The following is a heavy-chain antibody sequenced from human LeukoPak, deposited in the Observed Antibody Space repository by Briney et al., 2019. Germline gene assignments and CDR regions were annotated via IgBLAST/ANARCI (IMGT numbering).Heavy chain of an antibody. V-gene: IGHV3-21*01. J-gene: IGHJ4*02. D-gene: IGHD1-26*01. CDR2: ISSSSYFI. CDR3: ARPSFVTGSYYPL. Sequence: PGGSLRLSCAASGFTFSTYTMNWVRQAPGKGLEWVSSISSSSYFIYYADSVRGRFTISRDNAKNSLYLQMNSLRDEDTAVYYCARPSFVTGSYYPLWGQGTLVAVSS. CDR1: GFTFSTYT.